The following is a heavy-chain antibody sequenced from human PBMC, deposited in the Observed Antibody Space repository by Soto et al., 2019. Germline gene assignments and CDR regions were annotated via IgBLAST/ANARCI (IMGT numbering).Heavy chain of an antibody. CDR1: GDSISSYS. CDR3: AREGNLGRWIQPLDS. V-gene: IGHV4-59*01. D-gene: IGHD2-2*03. CDR2: IHYNGNT. J-gene: IGHJ4*02. Sequence: PPETLSLSCTASGDSISSYSSCVIGQPPGKGLEWIGNIHYNGNTKYSPSLKSRVTMSVDTSKNHFSLKLISVTTADTAVYFCAREGNLGRWIQPLDSWGQGTLVT.